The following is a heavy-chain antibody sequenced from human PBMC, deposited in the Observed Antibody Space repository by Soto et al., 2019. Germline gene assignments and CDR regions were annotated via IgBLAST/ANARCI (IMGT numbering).Heavy chain of an antibody. CDR2: IYSSGIT. V-gene: IGHV4-59*02. D-gene: IGHD5-12*01. Sequence: ETLSVRCTVSVGSVNSYYWSWIRQPPGEGLEWIGYIYSSGITTYNPSLKSRVTISVDSSNNQFSLNLSSVTAADTAVYYCARVGGYSGYAASWGQGTLVTVSS. CDR1: VGSVNSYY. CDR3: ARVGGYSGYAAS. J-gene: IGHJ5*02.